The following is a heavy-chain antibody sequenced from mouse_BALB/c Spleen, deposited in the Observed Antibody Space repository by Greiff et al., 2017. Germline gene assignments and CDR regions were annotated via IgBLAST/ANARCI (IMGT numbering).Heavy chain of an antibody. D-gene: IGHD3-2*02. CDR1: GYAFSSSW. Sequence: VQLQQSGPELVKPGASVKISCKASGYAFSSSWMNWVKQRPGQGLEWIGRIYPGDGDTNYNGKFKGKATLTADKSSSTAYMQLSSLTSVDSAVYFCARRGPGPGYFEGWGAGTTVTVSA. CDR2: IYPGDGDT. CDR3: ARRGPGPGYFEG. J-gene: IGHJ1*01. V-gene: IGHV1-82*01.